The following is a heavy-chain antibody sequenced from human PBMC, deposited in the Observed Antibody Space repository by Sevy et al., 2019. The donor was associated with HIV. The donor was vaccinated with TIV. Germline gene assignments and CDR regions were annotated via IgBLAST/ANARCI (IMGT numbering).Heavy chain of an antibody. V-gene: IGHV3-73*01. Sequence: GGSLRLSCAASGFTFSGSAMHWVRQASGKGLEWVGRIKSKANSYATAFAASVKGRFTISRDDSRHTAYLQMNSLKTEDTAVYYCTGLPSFIVGATTYYYGMDVWGQGTTVTVSS. J-gene: IGHJ6*02. D-gene: IGHD1-26*01. CDR2: IKSKANSYAT. CDR3: TGLPSFIVGATTYYYGMDV. CDR1: GFTFSGSA.